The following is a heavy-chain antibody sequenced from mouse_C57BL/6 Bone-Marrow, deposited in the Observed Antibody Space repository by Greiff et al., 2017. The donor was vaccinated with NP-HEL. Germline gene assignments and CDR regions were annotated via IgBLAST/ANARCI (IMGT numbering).Heavy chain of an antibody. CDR2: IYPGGGYT. CDR3: ARSSSGDGSSRDY. V-gene: IGHV1-63*01. Sequence: QVQLQQSGAELVRPGTSVKMSCKASGYTFTNYWIGWAKQRPGHGLEWIGDIYPGGGYTNYNEKFKGKATLTADKSSSTAYMQFSSLTSEDSAIYYCARSSSGDGSSRDYWGQGTTLTVSS. CDR1: GYTFTNYW. D-gene: IGHD1-1*01. J-gene: IGHJ2*01.